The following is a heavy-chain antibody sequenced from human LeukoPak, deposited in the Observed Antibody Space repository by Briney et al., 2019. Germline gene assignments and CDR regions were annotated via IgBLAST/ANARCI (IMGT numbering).Heavy chain of an antibody. D-gene: IGHD5-24*01. CDR1: GDSVSSNSTA. CDR2: TYYRSKWYN. CDR3: ARGGQGDGYSADEAFDF. J-gene: IGHJ3*01. Sequence: SQTLSLTCAISGDSVSSNSTACNWIRQSPSRGLEWLGRTYYRSKWYNDYAVSVKSRITINPDTSKNQFSLQLHSVTPEDTAVYYCARGGQGDGYSADEAFDFWGQGTMVTVSS. V-gene: IGHV6-1*01.